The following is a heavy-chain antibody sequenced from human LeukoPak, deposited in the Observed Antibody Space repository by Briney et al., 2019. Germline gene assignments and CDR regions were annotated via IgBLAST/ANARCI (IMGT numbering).Heavy chain of an antibody. D-gene: IGHD5-24*01. J-gene: IGHJ4*02. Sequence: PGGSLRLSCAASGFTFDDYAMHWVRQAPGKGLEWVSGISWNSGSIGYADSVKGRFTISRDNAKNSLYLQMNSLRAEDMALYYCAKGYRKGRWLPLDYWGQGTLVTVSS. CDR3: AKGYRKGRWLPLDY. CDR2: ISWNSGSI. CDR1: GFTFDDYA. V-gene: IGHV3-9*03.